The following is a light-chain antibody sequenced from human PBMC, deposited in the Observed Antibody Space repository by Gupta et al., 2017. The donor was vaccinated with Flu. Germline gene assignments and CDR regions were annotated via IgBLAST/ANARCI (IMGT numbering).Light chain of an antibody. CDR3: QQYNSFSGT. CDR1: QSISSW. Sequence: DIQMTQSPSTLYASVRDRVTITCRASQSISSWLAWYQQKPGKVPKLLIYKASSLESGVPSRFSGSGSGTEFTLTISSLQPDDFATYYCQQYNSFSGTFGQGTKVEIK. V-gene: IGKV1-5*03. CDR2: KAS. J-gene: IGKJ1*01.